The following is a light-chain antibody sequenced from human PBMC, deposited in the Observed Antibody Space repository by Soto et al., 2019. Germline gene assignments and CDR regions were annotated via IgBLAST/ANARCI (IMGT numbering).Light chain of an antibody. CDR1: QSVSSN. J-gene: IGKJ1*01. CDR3: QQYGGSPRT. CDR2: GAS. Sequence: IVMTQSPATLSVSPGERATLSCRASQSVSSNLAWYQQIPGQAPRLLIYGASTRATGIPARFSGSGSGTEFTLTISSLLSEDFAVYYCQQYGGSPRTFGQGTKVEV. V-gene: IGKV3-15*01.